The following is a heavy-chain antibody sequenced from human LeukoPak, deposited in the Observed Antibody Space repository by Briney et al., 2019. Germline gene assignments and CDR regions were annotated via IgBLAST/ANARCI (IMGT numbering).Heavy chain of an antibody. V-gene: IGHV1-46*04. Sequence: ASVKVSCKASGYTFTTYYMHWVRQAPGQGLEWMGMINPSGGTTSYAQKLQGRVTMTRDTSTSTVYMELSSLRSEDTAVFYCARAKGLFDYWGQGTLLTVSS. J-gene: IGHJ4*02. CDR2: INPSGGTT. CDR1: GYTFTTYY. CDR3: ARAKGLFDY.